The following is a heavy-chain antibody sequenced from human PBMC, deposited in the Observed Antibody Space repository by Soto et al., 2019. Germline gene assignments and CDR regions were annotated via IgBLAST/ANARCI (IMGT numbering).Heavy chain of an antibody. D-gene: IGHD2-8*01. V-gene: IGHV4-30-4*01. Sequence: QVQLQESGPGLVKPSQTLSLTCTVSGGSISSGDYYWSWIRQPPGKCLEWIGYILYSGTTNYNPSLESRLTISVDTSKTQFSLKLTSVTAADSAVYYCARNGALDYWGRGTLVTVSS. CDR3: ARNGALDY. CDR2: ILYSGTT. CDR1: GGSISSGDYY. J-gene: IGHJ4*02.